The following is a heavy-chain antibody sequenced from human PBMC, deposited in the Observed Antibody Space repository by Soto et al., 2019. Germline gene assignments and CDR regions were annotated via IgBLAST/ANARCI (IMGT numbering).Heavy chain of an antibody. V-gene: IGHV4-31*03. D-gene: IGHD3-10*01. CDR3: ARVGGVGTYYYGSGSYPNYGMDV. CDR2: IYYSGST. Sequence: PSETLSLTCTVSGGSISSGGYYWSWIRQHPGKGLEWIGYIYYSGSTYYNPSLKSRVTISVDTSKNQFSLKLISVTAADTAVYYCARVGGVGTYYYGSGSYPNYGMDVWGQGTTVTVSS. J-gene: IGHJ6*02. CDR1: GGSISSGGYY.